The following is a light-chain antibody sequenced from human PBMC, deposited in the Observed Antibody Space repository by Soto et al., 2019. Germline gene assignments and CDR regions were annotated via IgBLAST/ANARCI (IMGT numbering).Light chain of an antibody. J-gene: IGKJ4*01. CDR1: QSITTP. CDR3: QQSFTSPLT. V-gene: IGKV1-39*01. Sequence: DIQMTQSPSSLSASLGDRVTLTCRASQSITTPLNWYQQTPGKAPKLLIYSASTLHSGVPSRFSGSGSGTDFTLTISSLQREDFATYYCQQSFTSPLTFGGGTKVDIK. CDR2: SAS.